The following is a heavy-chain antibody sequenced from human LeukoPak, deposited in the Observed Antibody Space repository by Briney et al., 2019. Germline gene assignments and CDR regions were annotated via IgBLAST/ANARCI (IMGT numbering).Heavy chain of an antibody. CDR3: TRDPRLNWFDP. J-gene: IGHJ5*02. CDR1: GFTFGDYA. Sequence: TGGSLRLSCTASGFTFGDYAMSWVRQAPGKGLEWVGFIRSKAYGGTTEYAASVKGRFTISRDDSKSIAYLQMNSLKTEDTAAYYCTRDPRLNWFDPWGQGTLVTVSS. CDR2: IRSKAYGGTT. V-gene: IGHV3-49*04.